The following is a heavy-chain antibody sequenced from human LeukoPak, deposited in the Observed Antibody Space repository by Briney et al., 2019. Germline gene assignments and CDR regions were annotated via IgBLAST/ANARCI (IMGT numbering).Heavy chain of an antibody. CDR1: GASLSGGNYY. CDR2: LYRGVSNQYHPSH. J-gene: IGHJ4*02. Sequence: SETLSLTCTVSGASLSGGNYYWLWLRRPAGKGLEWIVRLYRGVSNQYHPSHQYNASLKSRVSISADTSSNQFSLSLTSVTAADTATYYCARDRQEAGVRVSSFEYWGQGTPVTVSS. CDR3: ARDRQEAGVRVSSFEY. V-gene: IGHV4-61*02. D-gene: IGHD6-13*01.